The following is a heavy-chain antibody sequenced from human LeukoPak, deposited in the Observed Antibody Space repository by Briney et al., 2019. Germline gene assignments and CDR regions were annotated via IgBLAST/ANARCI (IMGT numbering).Heavy chain of an antibody. CDR3: ARVGYSGYDYYY. CDR2: ISGSGDST. J-gene: IGHJ4*02. Sequence: GGSLRISCGSSGFTFSSFAMSWVRQAPGKGLEWVSVISGSGDSTYYADSVEGRCTSSRDNSKDALYLQMNSLRAEDTAVYYCARVGYSGYDYYYWGQGTLVTVSS. CDR1: GFTFSSFA. D-gene: IGHD5-12*01. V-gene: IGHV3-23*01.